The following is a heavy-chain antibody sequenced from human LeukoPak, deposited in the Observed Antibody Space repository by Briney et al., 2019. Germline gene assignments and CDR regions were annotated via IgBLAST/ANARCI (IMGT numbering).Heavy chain of an antibody. Sequence: GGSLRLPCAASGFTFSSYAMSWVRQAPGKGLEWVSAISGSGGSTYYADSVKGRFTISRDNSKNTLYLQMNSLRAEDTAVYYCAKDLRDIAVAGTGYDYWGQGTLVTVSS. D-gene: IGHD6-19*01. V-gene: IGHV3-23*01. CDR2: ISGSGGST. CDR3: AKDLRDIAVAGTGYDY. CDR1: GFTFSSYA. J-gene: IGHJ4*02.